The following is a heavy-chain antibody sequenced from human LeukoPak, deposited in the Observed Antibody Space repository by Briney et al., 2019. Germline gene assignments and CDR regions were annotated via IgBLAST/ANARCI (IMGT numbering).Heavy chain of an antibody. CDR1: GGTFSSYA. D-gene: IGHD3-22*01. J-gene: IGHJ5*02. Sequence: ASVKVPCKASGGTFSSYAISWVRQAPGQGLEWMGGIIPIFGTANYAQKFQGRVTITADESTSTAYMELSSLRSEDTAVYYCARDAKQYDSSGYYYPWGQGTLVTVSS. CDR2: IIPIFGTA. V-gene: IGHV1-69*13. CDR3: ARDAKQYDSSGYYYP.